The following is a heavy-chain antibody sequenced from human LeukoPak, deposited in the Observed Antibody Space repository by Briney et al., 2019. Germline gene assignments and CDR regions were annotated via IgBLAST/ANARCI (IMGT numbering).Heavy chain of an antibody. V-gene: IGHV3-72*01. J-gene: IGHJ6*02. D-gene: IGHD6-19*01. CDR3: AKGAVAGIHYGMDV. CDR1: GFTISDHY. CDR2: TRNKANRYTT. Sequence: GGSLRLSCAASGFTISDHYMDWVRQAPGKGLEWVGRTRNKANRYTTEYAASVKGRFTISRDESENSLYLQMNILRAEDTAVYYCAKGAVAGIHYGMDVWGQGTTVTVSS.